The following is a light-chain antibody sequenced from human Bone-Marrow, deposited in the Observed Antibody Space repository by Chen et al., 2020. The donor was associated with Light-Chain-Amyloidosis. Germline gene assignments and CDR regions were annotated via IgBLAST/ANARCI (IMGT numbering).Light chain of an antibody. Sequence: DRVTITCRASQSISSYLNWYQQKPGKAPKLLIYAATSLQSGVPSSFSGSGSGTDFTLTISSLQPEDFATYYCQQSYSTPQTFGQGTKVEIK. CDR2: AAT. CDR1: QSISSY. V-gene: IGKV1-39*01. J-gene: IGKJ1*01. CDR3: QQSYSTPQT.